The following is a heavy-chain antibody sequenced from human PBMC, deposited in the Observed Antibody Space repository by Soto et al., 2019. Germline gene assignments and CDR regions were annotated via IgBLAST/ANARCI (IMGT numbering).Heavy chain of an antibody. CDR3: AGAYGSGRGY. CDR2: ISGGSTTI. CDR1: GFTFSTYS. Sequence: GGSLRLSCAASGFTFSTYSMNWVRQAPGKGLEWVSYISGGSTTIYYADSVKGRFTVSRDNAKNSLYLQMNSLRDDDTAVYYCAGAYGSGRGYWGQGTLVTVSS. D-gene: IGHD3-10*01. V-gene: IGHV3-48*02. J-gene: IGHJ4*02.